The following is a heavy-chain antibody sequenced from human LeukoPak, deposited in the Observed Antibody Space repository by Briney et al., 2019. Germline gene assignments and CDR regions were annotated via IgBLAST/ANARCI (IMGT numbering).Heavy chain of an antibody. D-gene: IGHD4-17*01. CDR2: INHSGST. CDR1: GGSFSGYY. V-gene: IGHV4-34*01. CDR3: ASFYGDYAFDY. Sequence: SETLSLTCAVYGGSFSGYYWSGIRQPPGKGLEWIGEINHSGSTNYNPSLKSRVTISVDTSKNQFSLKLSSVTAADTAVYYCASFYGDYAFDYWGQGTLVTVSS. J-gene: IGHJ4*02.